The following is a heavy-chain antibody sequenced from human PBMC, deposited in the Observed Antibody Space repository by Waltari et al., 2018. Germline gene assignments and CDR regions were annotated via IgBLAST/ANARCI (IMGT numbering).Heavy chain of an antibody. J-gene: IGHJ2*01. CDR1: GYTFTDYY. V-gene: IGHV1-69-2*01. CDR3: AADRLGYVWYFDH. D-gene: IGHD3-16*01. Sequence: EVQLVQSGAEVKKPGATVKISCKASGYTFTDYYLHWVQQAPGKGLEWMGRVEPEDGETIYAEKFQGRVTITADSSTDTAYMELSSLRSEDSAVYYCAADRLGYVWYFDHWGRGTLVTVSS. CDR2: VEPEDGET.